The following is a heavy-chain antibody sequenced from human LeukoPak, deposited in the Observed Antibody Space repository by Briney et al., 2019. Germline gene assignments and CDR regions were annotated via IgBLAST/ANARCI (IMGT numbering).Heavy chain of an antibody. CDR3: ATIRAAPLGWFDP. Sequence: PSETLSLTCAVSGGSISSGGYSWSWIRQPPGKGLEWIGYIYYSGSIYYNPSLKSRVTISVDTSKNQFSLKLSSVTAADTAVYYCATIRAAPLGWFDPWGQGTLVTVSS. CDR1: GGSISSGGYS. V-gene: IGHV4-30-4*07. D-gene: IGHD5-24*01. CDR2: IYYSGSI. J-gene: IGHJ5*02.